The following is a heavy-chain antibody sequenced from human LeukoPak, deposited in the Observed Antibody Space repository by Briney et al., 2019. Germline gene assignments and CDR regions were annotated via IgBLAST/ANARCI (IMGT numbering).Heavy chain of an antibody. V-gene: IGHV1-18*01. Sequence: ASVKVSCKASGYTFTNYGISWVRQAPGQGLECMGWISAYSGDTKYAQNPQGRVTMTTDTSTSTAYMELRSLRSDDTAVYYCARTFYSSGWHRSDSWGQGTLVTVSS. CDR1: GYTFTNYG. D-gene: IGHD6-19*01. CDR2: ISAYSGDT. J-gene: IGHJ4*02. CDR3: ARTFYSSGWHRSDS.